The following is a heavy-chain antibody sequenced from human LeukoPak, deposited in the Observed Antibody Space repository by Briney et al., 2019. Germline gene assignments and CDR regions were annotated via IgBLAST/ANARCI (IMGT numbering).Heavy chain of an antibody. CDR3: ARATTVTVFDY. D-gene: IGHD4-17*01. CDR1: GFTFSNYA. CDR2: ISGTGGST. V-gene: IGHV3-23*01. J-gene: IGHJ4*02. Sequence: GGSLRLSCAASGFTFSNYAMNWVRQAPGKGLEWVSLISGTGGSTYYADSAKGRFTISRDNSTNTLYVQMNNLRADDTAVYYCARATTVTVFDYWGQGTLVTVSS.